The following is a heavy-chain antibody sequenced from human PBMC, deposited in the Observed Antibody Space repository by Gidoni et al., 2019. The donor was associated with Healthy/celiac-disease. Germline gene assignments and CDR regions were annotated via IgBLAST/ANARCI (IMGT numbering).Heavy chain of an antibody. D-gene: IGHD2-15*01. CDR1: GSSFTSYL. J-gene: IGHJ4*02. V-gene: IGHV5-51*01. CDR3: ARAYCSGGSCDFEN. CDR2: IYPGECDT. Sequence: EVQLVQSGAEVKKLGESLKISCKVSGSSFTSYLIGGVRQMPGKGLGWLGIIYPGECDTRYSPYYQGKVTISDDKTISTDDMQWSSLKASDTAMYYCARAYCSGGSCDFENWGQGTLVTVSS.